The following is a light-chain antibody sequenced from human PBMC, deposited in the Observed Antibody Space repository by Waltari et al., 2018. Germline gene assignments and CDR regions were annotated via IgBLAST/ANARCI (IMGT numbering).Light chain of an antibody. CDR3: QEYYTFYT. CDR1: QTVLYSSNNKNY. Sequence: DIVMTQSPDSLAVSLGGRATINCKPSQTVLYSSNNKNYLAWYQQKLGRPPKLLIYWASTRASGVPDRFTGSGSGTDVTLTISNLQAEDVAVYYCQEYYTFYTFGQGTKLEIK. V-gene: IGKV4-1*01. J-gene: IGKJ2*01. CDR2: WAS.